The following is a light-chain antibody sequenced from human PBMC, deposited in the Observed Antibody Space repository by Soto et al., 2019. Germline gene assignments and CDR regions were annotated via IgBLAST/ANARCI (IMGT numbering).Light chain of an antibody. J-gene: IGKJ3*01. CDR2: DSS. Sequence: DIQMTQSPSSLSASVGDRVTITCRASQDIRNDLDWYQQKPGKAPNRLIYDSSGLQSGAPARFSGSGSGTDFTFTISNLYPEDFATYYCLQHNTVPFTFGPGTKVDV. CDR3: LQHNTVPFT. V-gene: IGKV1-17*02. CDR1: QDIRND.